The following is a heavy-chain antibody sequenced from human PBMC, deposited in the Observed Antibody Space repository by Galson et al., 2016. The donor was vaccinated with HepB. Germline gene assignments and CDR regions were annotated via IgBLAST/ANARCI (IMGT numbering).Heavy chain of an antibody. CDR3: ASYERVVANGPPFDN. D-gene: IGHD5-12*01. V-gene: IGHV1-2*02. J-gene: IGHJ4*02. Sequence: SVKVSCKASGYTFTNYYMHWVRQAPGQGLEWMGWINANTGPPTYPQDFPGRVTLTRDTSMSTAYMQLSSLKSDDTAMYFCASYERVVANGPPFDNWGQGTLVTVSS. CDR1: GYTFTNYY. CDR2: INANTGPP.